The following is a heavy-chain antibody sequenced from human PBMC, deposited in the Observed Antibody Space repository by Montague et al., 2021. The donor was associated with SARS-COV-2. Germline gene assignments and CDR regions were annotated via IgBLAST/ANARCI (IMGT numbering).Heavy chain of an antibody. D-gene: IGHD3-22*01. Sequence: FLRLSCAASGFTFSAFWMTWLRQAPGKGLEWVANIKQDGSQKYYLESVKGRFTISRDNAQNSLHLQMNSLRLEDTAVYYCATELPGYYDDSGYYSAFDHWGQGTLVSVSS. CDR3: ATELPGYYDDSGYYSAFDH. CDR2: IKQDGSQK. CDR1: GFTFSAFW. V-gene: IGHV3-7*05. J-gene: IGHJ4*02.